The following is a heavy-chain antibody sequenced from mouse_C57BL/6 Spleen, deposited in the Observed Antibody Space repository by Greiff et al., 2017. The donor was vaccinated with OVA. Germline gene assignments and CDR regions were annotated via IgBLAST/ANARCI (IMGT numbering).Heavy chain of an antibody. V-gene: IGHV1-82*01. CDR1: GYAFSSSW. CDR2: ISPGDGDT. CDR3: ATQFGNYFDY. Sequence: QVQLQQSGPELVKPGASVKISCKASGYAFSSSWMNWVKQRPGKGLEWIGRISPGDGDTNYNGKFKGKATLTADKSSSTAYMQLSSLTSEDSAVYFCATQFGNYFDYWGQGTTLTVSS. J-gene: IGHJ2*01.